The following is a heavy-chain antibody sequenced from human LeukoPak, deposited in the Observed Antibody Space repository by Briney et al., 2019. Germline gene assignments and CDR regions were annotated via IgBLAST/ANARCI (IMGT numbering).Heavy chain of an antibody. D-gene: IGHD6-13*01. CDR1: GYTFTSYD. V-gene: IGHV1-8*01. J-gene: IGHJ3*02. CDR3: ARGNRLYTSSWSALAFDI. CDR2: MNPISGYT. Sequence: ASVKVSCKXSGYTFTSYDINWVRQATGQGLEWMGWMNPISGYTGFAQKFQGRVTMTGNTAISTAYMELSSLRSEDAAVYYCARGNRLYTSSWSALAFDIWGQGTMVTVSS.